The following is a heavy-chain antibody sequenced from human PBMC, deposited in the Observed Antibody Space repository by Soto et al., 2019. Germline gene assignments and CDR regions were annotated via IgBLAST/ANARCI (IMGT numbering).Heavy chain of an antibody. CDR2: MSYDGNKK. CDR3: AKGLSVIQEWIIDGH. V-gene: IGHV3-30*18. J-gene: IGHJ4*02. D-gene: IGHD5-18*01. CDR1: GFTLSSYG. Sequence: QVQLVESGGGVVQPGRSLRLSCAVSGFTLSSYGIHWVRQATGKGLEWVAFMSYDGNKKYYADSVKGRFTISRDNSKNTLYLQMDSLRAEDTAMYYCAKGLSVIQEWIIDGHWGQGTQVTVSS.